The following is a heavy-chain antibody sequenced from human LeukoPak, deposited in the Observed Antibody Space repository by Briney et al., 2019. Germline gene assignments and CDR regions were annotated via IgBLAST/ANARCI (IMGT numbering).Heavy chain of an antibody. CDR3: ARQAKVGATPGVY. CDR2: INPKSGAT. Sequence: ASVKVSCKTSGYVFINYYIHWVRLAPGQGLQWMGWINPKSGATNYAQSFQGRVALTTDTSISTAYMELSRLRSDDTAVYYCARQAKVGATPGVYWGQGTLVTVSS. V-gene: IGHV1-2*02. J-gene: IGHJ4*02. CDR1: GYVFINYY. D-gene: IGHD1-26*01.